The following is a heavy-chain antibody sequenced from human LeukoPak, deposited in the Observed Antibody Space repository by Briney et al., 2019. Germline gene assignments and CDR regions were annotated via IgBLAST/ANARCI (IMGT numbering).Heavy chain of an antibody. CDR1: GYTFTSYG. Sequence: GASVKVSCKASGYTFTSYGISWVRQAPGQGLEWMGWISAYNGNTNYAQKLQGRVTMTTDTSTSTAYMELRSLRSDDTAVYYCAREYCTVGVCFHDMDVWGKGTTVTVSS. J-gene: IGHJ6*03. D-gene: IGHD2-8*02. CDR3: AREYCTVGVCFHDMDV. V-gene: IGHV1-18*01. CDR2: ISAYNGNT.